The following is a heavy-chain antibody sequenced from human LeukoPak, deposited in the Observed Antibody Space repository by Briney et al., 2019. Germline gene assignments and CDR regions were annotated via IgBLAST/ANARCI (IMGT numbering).Heavy chain of an antibody. Sequence: GGSLRLSCAASGFTFSSYAMHWVRQAPGKGLEWVAVISYDGSNKYYADSVKGRFTISRDNSKNTLYLQMNSLRAEDTAVYYCARGTRGLVPAAPQYNWFDPWGQGTLVTVSS. D-gene: IGHD2-2*01. CDR3: ARGTRGLVPAAPQYNWFDP. CDR1: GFTFSSYA. J-gene: IGHJ5*02. CDR2: ISYDGSNK. V-gene: IGHV3-30*04.